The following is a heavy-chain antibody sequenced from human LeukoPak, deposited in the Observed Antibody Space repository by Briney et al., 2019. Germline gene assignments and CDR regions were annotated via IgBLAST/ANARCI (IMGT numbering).Heavy chain of an antibody. CDR2: IKQDGSEK. D-gene: IGHD6-19*01. CDR3: ARDGRAYSSGWSLPYFDY. CDR1: GFTFSSYW. V-gene: IGHV3-7*01. J-gene: IGHJ4*02. Sequence: GGSLRLSCAASGFTFSSYWMSWVRQAPGKGLEWVANIKQDGSEKYYVDSVKGRFTISRDNAKNSLYLQMNSLRAEVTAVYYCARDGRAYSSGWSLPYFDYWGQGTLVTVSS.